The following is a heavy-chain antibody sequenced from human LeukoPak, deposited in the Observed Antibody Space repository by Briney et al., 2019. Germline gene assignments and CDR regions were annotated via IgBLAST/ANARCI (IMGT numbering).Heavy chain of an antibody. CDR3: ARTRRIAAAGRASYYFDY. CDR2: IREDGSDD. Sequence: PGGSLRLSCAASGFTFRHYYMNWVRLAPGKGLAWVANIREDGSDDTYEASVKGRFTISRDNAKNSLYLQMNSLRAGDTAVYYCARTRRIAAAGRASYYFDYWGQGTLVTVSS. CDR1: GFTFRHYY. D-gene: IGHD6-13*01. J-gene: IGHJ4*02. V-gene: IGHV3-7*03.